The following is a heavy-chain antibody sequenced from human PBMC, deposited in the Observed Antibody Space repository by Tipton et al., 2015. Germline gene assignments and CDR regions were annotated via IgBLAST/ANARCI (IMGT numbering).Heavy chain of an antibody. J-gene: IGHJ4*02. Sequence: TLSLTCTVSGGSISSSSYYWAWIRQPPGKGLEWIGSLYFSGTTYYNPSLKSRVTISIDRFKNHFSLKLSSVTAADTAVYYCACQDYDSLTRDYQTVDYWGQGTLVTVSS. D-gene: IGHD3-9*01. CDR1: GGSISSSSYY. V-gene: IGHV4-39*01. CDR3: ACQDYDSLTRDYQTVDY. CDR2: LYFSGTT.